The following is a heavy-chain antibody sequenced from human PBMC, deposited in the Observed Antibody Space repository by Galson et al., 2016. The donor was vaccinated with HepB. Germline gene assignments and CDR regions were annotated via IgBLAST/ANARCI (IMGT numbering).Heavy chain of an antibody. CDR2: IKPRDGST. Sequence: SVKVSCKASGYTFTGYHMHWVRQVPGQGLEWVGRIKPRDGSTSYAQKFQGRVTMARDTSTSTGYMELSSLRSEDAGVYYCAATSYDYSGGSGGAYFGLWGRGALVTVSS. V-gene: IGHV1-46*01. D-gene: IGHD3-16*01. J-gene: IGHJ2*01. CDR1: GYTFTGYH. CDR3: AATSYDYSGGSGGAYFGL.